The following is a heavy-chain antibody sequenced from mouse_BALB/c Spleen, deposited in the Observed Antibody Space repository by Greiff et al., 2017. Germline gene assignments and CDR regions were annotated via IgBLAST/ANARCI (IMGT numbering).Heavy chain of an antibody. CDR2: ISSGGSYT. V-gene: IGHV5-6-4*01. CDR3: TREYYGLDY. D-gene: IGHD1-1*01. Sequence: EAKLMESGGGLVKPGGSLKLSCAASGFTFSSYTMSWVRQTPEKRLEWVATISSGGSYTYYPDSVKGRFTISRDNAKNTLYLQMSSLKSEDTAMYYCTREYYGLDYWGQGTTLTVSS. CDR1: GFTFSSYT. J-gene: IGHJ2*01.